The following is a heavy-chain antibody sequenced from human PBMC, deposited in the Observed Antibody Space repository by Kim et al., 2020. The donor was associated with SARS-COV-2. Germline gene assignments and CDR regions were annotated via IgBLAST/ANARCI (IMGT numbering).Heavy chain of an antibody. CDR2: IWYDGSNK. D-gene: IGHD3-22*01. CDR1: GFTFSDYG. J-gene: IGHJ6*02. V-gene: IGHV3-33*01. CDR3: ARSPVEGSGYFLDYHYGMDV. Sequence: GGSLRLSCAASGFTFSDYGMHWVRQAPGKGLEWVAVIWYDGSNKNYADSVKGRFTISRDNSKNTLYLQMNSLRAEDTAVYFCARSPVEGSGYFLDYHYGMDVWGQGTTVTVSS.